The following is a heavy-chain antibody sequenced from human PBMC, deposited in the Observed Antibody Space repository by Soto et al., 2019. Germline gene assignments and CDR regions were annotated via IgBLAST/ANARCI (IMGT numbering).Heavy chain of an antibody. CDR1: GFTFGSYG. D-gene: IGHD3-10*01. CDR2: IWYDGSNK. J-gene: IGHJ4*02. V-gene: IGHV3-33*01. CDR3: ARDRAGYGEDSGSFDY. Sequence: QVQLVESGGGVVQPGRSLRLSCAASGFTFGSYGMHWVRQAPGKGLEWVAVIWYDGSNKYYADSVKGRFTISRDNSKNTLYLQMNSLRAEDTAVYYCARDRAGYGEDSGSFDYWGQGTLVTVSS.